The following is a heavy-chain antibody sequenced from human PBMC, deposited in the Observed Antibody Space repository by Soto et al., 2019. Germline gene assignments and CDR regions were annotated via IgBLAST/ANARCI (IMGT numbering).Heavy chain of an antibody. CDR2: IYHSGST. CDR1: GGSTSSGGYS. Sequence: SETLSLTCAVSGGSTSSGGYSWSWIRQPPGKGLEWIGYIYHSGSTYYNPSLKSRVTISVDRSKNQFSLKLSSVTAADTAVYYCARPSGSYLYYFDYWGQGTLVTVSS. J-gene: IGHJ4*02. D-gene: IGHD1-26*01. CDR3: ARPSGSYLYYFDY. V-gene: IGHV4-30-2*01.